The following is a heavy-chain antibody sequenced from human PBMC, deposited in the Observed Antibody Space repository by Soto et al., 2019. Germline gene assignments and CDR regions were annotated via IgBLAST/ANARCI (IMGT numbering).Heavy chain of an antibody. CDR2: IYYSGST. CDR3: ARHKSFTVTTGGFDY. Sequence: QLQLQESGPGLVKPSETLSLTCTVSGGSISSSSYYWGWIRQPPGKGLEWIGSIYYSGSTYYNPSLKSRVTISVDTSKTQFSLKLSSVTAADTAVYYCARHKSFTVTTGGFDYWGQGTLVTVSS. D-gene: IGHD4-17*01. CDR1: GGSISSSSYY. J-gene: IGHJ4*02. V-gene: IGHV4-39*01.